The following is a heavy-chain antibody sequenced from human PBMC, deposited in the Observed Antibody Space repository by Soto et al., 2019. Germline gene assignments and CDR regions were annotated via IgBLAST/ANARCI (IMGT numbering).Heavy chain of an antibody. J-gene: IGHJ5*02. V-gene: IGHV4-59*01. CDR2: IYYSGST. D-gene: IGHD2-2*01. CDR1: GGSISSYY. CDR3: ARNPVYCSSTRCYPLYNWFDP. Sequence: PSETLSLTCTVSGGSISSYYWSWIRQPPGKGLEWIGYIYYSGSTNYNPSLKSRVTISVDTSKNQFSLKLSSVTAADTAVYYCARNPVYCSSTRCYPLYNWFDPWGQGTLVTVSS.